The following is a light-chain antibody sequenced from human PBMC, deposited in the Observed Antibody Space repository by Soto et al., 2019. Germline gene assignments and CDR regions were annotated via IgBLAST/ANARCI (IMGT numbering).Light chain of an antibody. Sequence: DIVMTQSPDSLAVSLGERATINCKSSQSVLYSSNNKNYLAWYQQKPGQPPKVLIYWASTRESGVPDRLSGSGSGTDFTLTISGLQAEDVAVYYCQQYYSTPLTFGGGTKVEIK. V-gene: IGKV4-1*01. CDR2: WAS. J-gene: IGKJ4*01. CDR3: QQYYSTPLT. CDR1: QSVLYSSNNKNY.